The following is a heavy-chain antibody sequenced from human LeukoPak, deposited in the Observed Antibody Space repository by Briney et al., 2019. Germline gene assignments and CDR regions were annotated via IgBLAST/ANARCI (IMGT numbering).Heavy chain of an antibody. Sequence: SETLSLTCTVSGGSISSYYWSWIRQPPGKGLEWIGYIYYSGSTNFNPSLKSRVTIPVDTSKNQFSLKLSSVTAADTAVYYCARAVPGSGSYPLDAFDIWGQGTMVTVSS. D-gene: IGHD3-10*01. CDR3: ARAVPGSGSYPLDAFDI. J-gene: IGHJ3*02. V-gene: IGHV4-59*01. CDR1: GGSISSYY. CDR2: IYYSGST.